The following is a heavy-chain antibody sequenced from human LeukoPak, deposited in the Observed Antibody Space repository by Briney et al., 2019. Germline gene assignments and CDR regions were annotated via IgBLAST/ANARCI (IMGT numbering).Heavy chain of an antibody. Sequence: ASVKVSCTASGYTFTSYYMHWVRQAPGQGLEWMGIINPSGGSTSYAQKFQGRVTMTRDTSTSTVYMELSSLRSEDTAVYYCARAEKYYDFWSGYYKPVYFDYWGQGTLVTVSS. V-gene: IGHV1-46*01. J-gene: IGHJ4*02. CDR3: ARAEKYYDFWSGYYKPVYFDY. CDR1: GYTFTSYY. CDR2: INPSGGST. D-gene: IGHD3-3*01.